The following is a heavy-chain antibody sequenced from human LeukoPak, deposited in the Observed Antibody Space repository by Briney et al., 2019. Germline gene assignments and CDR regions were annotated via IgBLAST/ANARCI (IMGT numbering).Heavy chain of an antibody. CDR3: ARDPPTYYDFWSGSSGDYYYYMDV. J-gene: IGHJ6*03. D-gene: IGHD3-3*01. CDR1: GYTFTSYA. CDR2: IIPIFGTA. V-gene: IGHV1-69*13. Sequence: ASVKVSCKASGYTFTSYAISWVRQAPGQGLEWMGGIIPIFGTANYAQKFQGRVTITADESTSTAYMELSSLRSEDTAVYYCARDPPTYYDFWSGSSGDYYYYMDVWGKGTTVTVSS.